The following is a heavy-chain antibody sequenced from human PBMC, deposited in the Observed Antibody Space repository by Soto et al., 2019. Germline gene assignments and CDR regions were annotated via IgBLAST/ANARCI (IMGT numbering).Heavy chain of an antibody. Sequence: QVQLVQSGAAVKRPGASVKVSCKASGYTFLNYDVAWVRRAPGQGLEWMGWISISKGKTYYQQSLQGRFTMTTDTATTTAYIELRSLRSDDTAVYYCARKGYIGNFGLDVWGQGTTVTFYS. V-gene: IGHV1-18*01. CDR1: GYTFLNYD. CDR3: ARKGYIGNFGLDV. CDR2: ISISKGKT. J-gene: IGHJ6*02. D-gene: IGHD5-12*01.